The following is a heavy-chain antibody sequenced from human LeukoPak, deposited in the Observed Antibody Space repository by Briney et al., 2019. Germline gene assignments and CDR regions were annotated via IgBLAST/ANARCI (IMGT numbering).Heavy chain of an antibody. CDR2: IKQDGSEK. J-gene: IGHJ4*02. CDR3: ARGRWAPFDC. Sequence: GGSLRLSCAASGFASSVYWMHWVRQAPGKGLEWVANIKQDGSEKNYVASVKGRFTISRDNAKNSLYLQMNSLRAEDTALYYCARGRWAPFDCWGQGTLVTVSS. D-gene: IGHD6-13*01. CDR1: GFASSVYW. V-gene: IGHV3-7*01.